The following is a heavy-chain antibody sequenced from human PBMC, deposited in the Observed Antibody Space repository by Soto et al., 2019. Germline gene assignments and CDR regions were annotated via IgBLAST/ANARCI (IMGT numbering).Heavy chain of an antibody. J-gene: IGHJ4*02. D-gene: IGHD2-15*01. V-gene: IGHV3-30*18. CDR1: GFTFSSYG. Sequence: QVQLVESGGGVVQPGRSLRLSCAASGFTFSSYGMHWVRQAPGKGLEWVAGISYDGSNKYYADSVKGRFTISRDNSKNTLYLQMNSLRAEDTAVYYCAKDIGSSDWYWSATLDYWGQGTLVTVSS. CDR2: ISYDGSNK. CDR3: AKDIGSSDWYWSATLDY.